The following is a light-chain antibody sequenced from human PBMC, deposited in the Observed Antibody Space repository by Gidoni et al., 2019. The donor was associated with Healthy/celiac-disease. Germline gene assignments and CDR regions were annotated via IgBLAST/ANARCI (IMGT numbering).Light chain of an antibody. V-gene: IGKV3-15*01. J-gene: IGKJ2*01. Sequence: EIVITQSPATLSVSPGERATLSCRASQSVRSNLACYQHKPGQPPRLLIYGASTRDIGVPARFTGSGSGTEFTLTISSLQSEDFAVYYCQQYTNWPPGYTFGQGTKLEIK. CDR1: QSVRSN. CDR2: GAS. CDR3: QQYTNWPPGYT.